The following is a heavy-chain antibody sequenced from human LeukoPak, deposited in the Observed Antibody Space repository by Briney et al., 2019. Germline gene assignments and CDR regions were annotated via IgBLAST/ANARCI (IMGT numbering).Heavy chain of an antibody. V-gene: IGHV1-3*01. CDR3: ARGYSGYDYFDY. CDR2: INAGNGNT. Sequence: GASVKVSCKASGYTFNSYAMHWVRQAPGQRLEWMGWINAGNGNTKYSQKFQGRVTITRDTSASTAYMELSSLRSEDTAVYYCARGYSGYDYFDYWGQGTLVTVSS. D-gene: IGHD5-12*01. J-gene: IGHJ4*02. CDR1: GYTFNSYA.